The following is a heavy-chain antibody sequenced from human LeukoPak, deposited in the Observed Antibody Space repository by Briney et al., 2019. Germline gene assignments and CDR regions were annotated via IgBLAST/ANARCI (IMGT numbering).Heavy chain of an antibody. CDR1: GYTFTYYH. D-gene: IGHD3-3*01. Sequence: GASVKVSCMASGYTFTYYHIHWVRQAPGQGLEWLGWINPKKGDTGYSERIEGRVTMTRDTSISTVYMELRSLTSDDAAVYYCARDAGPAFGGAFDLWGLGTLVTVSS. V-gene: IGHV1-2*02. J-gene: IGHJ4*02. CDR2: INPKKGDT. CDR3: ARDAGPAFGGAFDL.